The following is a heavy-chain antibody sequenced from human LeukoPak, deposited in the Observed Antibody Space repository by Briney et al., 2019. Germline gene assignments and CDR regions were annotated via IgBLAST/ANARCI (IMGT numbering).Heavy chain of an antibody. CDR3: ARGPSGYPNT. CDR2: IYSGGGT. CDR1: EFSVGSNY. D-gene: IGHD5-12*01. V-gene: IGHV3-66*01. Sequence: PGGSLRLSCAASEFSVGSNYMTWVRQAPGKGLEWVSVIYSGGGTYYADSVKGGVTTYRDNSTNTLYIQMNSQRAEDTSVYYCARGPSGYPNTGGQGTLVTVSS. J-gene: IGHJ4*02.